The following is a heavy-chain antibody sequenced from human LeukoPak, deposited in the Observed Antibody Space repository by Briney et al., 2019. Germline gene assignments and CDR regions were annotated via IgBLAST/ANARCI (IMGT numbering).Heavy chain of an antibody. CDR2: IYYSGST. J-gene: IGHJ4*02. Sequence: SETLSLTCTVSGGSISSGGYYWSWIRQPPGKGLEWIGYIYYSGSTNYNPSLKSRVTISVDTSKNQFSLKLSSVTAADTAVYYCARDSSGWLEIDYWGQGTLVTVSS. CDR3: ARDSSGWLEIDY. V-gene: IGHV4-61*08. D-gene: IGHD6-19*01. CDR1: GGSISSGGYY.